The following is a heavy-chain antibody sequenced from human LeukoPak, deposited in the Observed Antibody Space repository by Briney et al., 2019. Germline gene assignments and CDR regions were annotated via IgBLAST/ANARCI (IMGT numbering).Heavy chain of an antibody. Sequence: GGSLRLSCAASGFTSSTYWMSWVRQAPGKGLEWVASIKQDGSETYYEDSVKGRFTLSRDNAKNSLYLQMNSLRADDTAVYYCARDRDCRWDFDLWGRGTLVTVSS. D-gene: IGHD2-15*01. CDR1: GFTSSTYW. CDR2: IKQDGSET. J-gene: IGHJ2*01. CDR3: ARDRDCRWDFDL. V-gene: IGHV3-7*01.